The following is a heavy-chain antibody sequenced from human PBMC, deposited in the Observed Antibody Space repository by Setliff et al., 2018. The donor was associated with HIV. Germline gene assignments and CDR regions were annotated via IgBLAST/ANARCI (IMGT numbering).Heavy chain of an antibody. J-gene: IGHJ4*02. CDR2: ISGSGDIT. CDR1: GFSFRSYA. CDR3: AKDHATSSWFTALLDY. Sequence: GGSLRLSCAASGFSFRSYAVSWVRQAPGKGLEWVSVISGSGDITYYRESVKGRFTVSRDNSNNTVYLQMNSLRAEDTAVYYCAKDHATSSWFTALLDYWGQGALVTVSS. V-gene: IGHV3-23*01. D-gene: IGHD6-13*01.